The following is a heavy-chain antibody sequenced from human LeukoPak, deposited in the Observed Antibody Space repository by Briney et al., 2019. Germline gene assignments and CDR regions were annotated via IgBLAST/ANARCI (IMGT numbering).Heavy chain of an antibody. CDR3: ARSVSHNY. D-gene: IGHD3-22*01. CDR1: GFTVSSNY. CDR2: AYIDGNT. V-gene: IGHV3-66*02. Sequence: GGSLRLSCVLSGFTVSSNYMSWVRQAPGKGLEWVSVAYIDGNTYYADSVKGRFIISRDNSKNTLYLQMNSLRVEDTAVYYCARSVSHNYWGQGTLVTV. J-gene: IGHJ4*02.